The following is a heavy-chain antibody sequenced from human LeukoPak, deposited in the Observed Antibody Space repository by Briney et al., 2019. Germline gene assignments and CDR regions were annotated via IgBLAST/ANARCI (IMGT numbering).Heavy chain of an antibody. CDR2: IYYSGST. V-gene: IGHV4-31*03. CDR3: ARVDYGDYRIDY. Sequence: SSETLSLTCTVSGGSISSGGYYWSWIRQHPGKGLEWIGYIYYSGSTYYNPSLKSRVTISVDTSKNQFSQKLSSVTAADTAVYYCARVDYGDYRIDYRGQGTLVTVSS. J-gene: IGHJ4*02. CDR1: GGSISSGGYY. D-gene: IGHD4-17*01.